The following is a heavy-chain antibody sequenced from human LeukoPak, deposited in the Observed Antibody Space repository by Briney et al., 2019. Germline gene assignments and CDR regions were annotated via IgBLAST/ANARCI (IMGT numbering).Heavy chain of an antibody. CDR1: GFSFSEYY. CDR3: MLPPWAAGGP. V-gene: IGHV3-11*03. J-gene: IGHJ5*02. CDR2: ISSGRSGPIYT. D-gene: IGHD6-13*01. Sequence: GGSRRLSCAASGFSFSEYYMSWIRQAPGKGLEWIAYISSGRSGPIYTNHADSVKGRFSISRDNTKNSLSLQMNSLRPEDTAVYYCMLPPWAAGGPWGQGTLVTVSA.